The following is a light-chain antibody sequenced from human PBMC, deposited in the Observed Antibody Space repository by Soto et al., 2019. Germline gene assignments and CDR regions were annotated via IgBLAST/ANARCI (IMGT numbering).Light chain of an antibody. CDR3: SSYAGSNNYV. Sequence: QSVLAQPPSASGSPGQSVTISCTGTISDVGGYKYVSWYQQHPGKAPKLIIYEVTKRPSGVPDRFSGSQSGNTASLTVSGLQAEDEADYYCSSYAGSNNYVFGPGTQLTVL. J-gene: IGLJ1*01. CDR2: EVT. CDR1: ISDVGGYKY. V-gene: IGLV2-8*01.